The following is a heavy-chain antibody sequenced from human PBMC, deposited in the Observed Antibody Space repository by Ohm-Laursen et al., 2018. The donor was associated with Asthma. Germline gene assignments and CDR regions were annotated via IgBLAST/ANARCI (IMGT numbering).Heavy chain of an antibody. Sequence: GASVKVSCKASGGTFSSYAISWVRQAPGQGLEWMGGIIPIFGTANYAQKFQGRVTITADESTSTAYMELSSLRSEDTAVYYCARVGSGYDYPGGFDWDYYYYYGMDVWGQGTTVTVSS. V-gene: IGHV1-69*13. D-gene: IGHD5-12*01. CDR2: IIPIFGTA. CDR3: ARVGSGYDYPGGFDWDYYYYYGMDV. CDR1: GGTFSSYA. J-gene: IGHJ6*02.